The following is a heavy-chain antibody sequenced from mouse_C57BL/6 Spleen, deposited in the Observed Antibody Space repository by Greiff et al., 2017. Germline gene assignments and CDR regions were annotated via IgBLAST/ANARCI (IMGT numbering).Heavy chain of an antibody. CDR1: GYAFTNYL. Sequence: QVQLQQSGAELVRPGTSVKVSCKASGYAFTNYLIEWVKQRPGQGLEWIGVINPGSGGTNYNEKFKGKATLTADKSSSTAYMQLSSLTSEDSAVYFCAKGHYYFDYWGQGTTLTVSS. CDR3: AKGHYYFDY. V-gene: IGHV1-54*01. CDR2: INPGSGGT. J-gene: IGHJ2*01. D-gene: IGHD3-3*01.